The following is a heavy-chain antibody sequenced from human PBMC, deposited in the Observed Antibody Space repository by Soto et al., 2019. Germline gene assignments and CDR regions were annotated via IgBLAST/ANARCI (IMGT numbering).Heavy chain of an antibody. D-gene: IGHD1-1*01. J-gene: IGHJ6*02. CDR1: GFTFSYHA. CDR2: ISYDGDNK. Sequence: QGQLVESGGGVVQPGRSLRLSCSASGFTFSYHALNWVRQAPGKGLEWVAVISYDGDNKYIAESVKGRFTISRDNSKNTVSLQMNSLRTEDMAMYFCARGTTTSAFSAMDVWGQGTTVTVSS. V-gene: IGHV3-30-3*01. CDR3: ARGTTTSAFSAMDV.